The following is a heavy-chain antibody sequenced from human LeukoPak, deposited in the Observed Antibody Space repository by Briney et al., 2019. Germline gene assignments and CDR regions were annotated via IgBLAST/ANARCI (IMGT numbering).Heavy chain of an antibody. CDR2: ISWNSGSI. CDR3: AKDSSSWYFDY. D-gene: IGHD6-13*01. V-gene: IGHV3-9*01. J-gene: IGHJ4*02. Sequence: GRSLRLSCAASGFTFDDYAMHWVRQAPGKGLEWVSGISWNSGSIGYADSVKGRFTISRDNAKNSLYLQMNSLRAEDTALYYCAKDSSSWYFDYWGQGTLVTVSS. CDR1: GFTFDDYA.